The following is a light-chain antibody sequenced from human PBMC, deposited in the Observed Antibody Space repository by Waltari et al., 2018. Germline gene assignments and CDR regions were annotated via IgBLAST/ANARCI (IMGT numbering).Light chain of an antibody. CDR3: SSYTTSGTVV. Sequence: QSALTQPASVSGSPGQSITISCTGTNSDVGAYTYVSWYQQHPGKVPKVMIYDVRNRPSGVSNLFSGSKSGNTASLTISGLQAEDEADYYCSSYTTSGTVVFGGGTKVTVL. V-gene: IGLV2-14*03. CDR1: NSDVGAYTY. J-gene: IGLJ2*01. CDR2: DVR.